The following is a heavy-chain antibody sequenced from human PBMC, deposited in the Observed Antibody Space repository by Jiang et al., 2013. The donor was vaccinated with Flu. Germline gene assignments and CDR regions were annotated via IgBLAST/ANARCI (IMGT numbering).Heavy chain of an antibody. V-gene: IGHV3-30-3*01. D-gene: IGHD1-7*01. J-gene: IGHJ4*02. CDR2: ISYDGSNK. CDR1: GFTFSSYA. Sequence: VQLLESGGGVVQPGRSLRLSCAASGFTFSSYAMHWVRQAPGKGLEWVAVISYDGSNKYYADSVKGRFTISRDNSKNTLYLQMNSLRAEDTAVYYCARGGFGLELRPLGYWGQGTLVTVSS. CDR3: ARGGFGLELRPLGY.